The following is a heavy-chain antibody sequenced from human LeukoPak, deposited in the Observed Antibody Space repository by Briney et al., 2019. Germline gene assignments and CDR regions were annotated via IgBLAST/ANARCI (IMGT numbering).Heavy chain of an antibody. J-gene: IGHJ4*02. CDR1: GFTLGNYW. Sequence: QPGGSLRLSCAASGFTLGNYWMHWVRQAPGKGLAWVSRGDGDGSHSTYADSVKGRFTISRDNAKNTLYLQMNRLTGEDTAVYYCAYSDHFDTWGQGTLVTVSS. D-gene: IGHD4-17*01. V-gene: IGHV3-74*03. CDR2: GDGDGSHS. CDR3: AYSDHFDT.